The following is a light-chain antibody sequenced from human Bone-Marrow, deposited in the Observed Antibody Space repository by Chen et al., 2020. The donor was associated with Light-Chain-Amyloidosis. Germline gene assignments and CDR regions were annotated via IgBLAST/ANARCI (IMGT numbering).Light chain of an antibody. V-gene: IGLV3-21*02. CDR1: NIGSTS. CDR3: QVWDRSSDRPV. CDR2: DDS. Sequence: SYVLTHPPSVSVAPGQTATLACGGNNIGSTSVHWYQQTPGQAPLLVVYDDSDRPSGIPERLSGSNSGNTATLTISRVEAGDEADYYCQVWDRSSDRPVFGGGTKLTVL. J-gene: IGLJ3*02.